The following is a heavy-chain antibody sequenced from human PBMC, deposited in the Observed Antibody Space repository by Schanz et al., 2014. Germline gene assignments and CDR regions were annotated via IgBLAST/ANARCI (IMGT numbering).Heavy chain of an antibody. CDR1: GFTFSYYN. J-gene: IGHJ5*01. V-gene: IGHV3-21*01. Sequence: LVQPGGSLIVSCVGSGFTFSYYNMNWVRQAPGKGLEWVSSISNGGGYIYYADSVKGRFTISRDNAKNSVYLQMHSLRAEDTALYYCARDRDAGGYDSWGQGTLVTVSS. CDR3: ARDRDAGGYDS. D-gene: IGHD2-8*02. CDR2: ISNGGGYI.